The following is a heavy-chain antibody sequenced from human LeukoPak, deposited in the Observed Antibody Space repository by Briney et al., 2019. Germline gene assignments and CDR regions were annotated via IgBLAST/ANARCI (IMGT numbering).Heavy chain of an antibody. CDR3: ARVTTVTRGVYYYTDV. D-gene: IGHD4-17*01. J-gene: IGHJ6*03. V-gene: IGHV4-34*01. CDR2: INHSGST. Sequence: SETLSLTCAVYGGSFSGYYWSWIRQPPGKGLEWIGEINHSGSTNYNPSLKSRVTISVDTSKNQFSLKLSSVTAADTAVYYCARVTTVTRGVYYYTDVWGKGTTVTVSS. CDR1: GGSFSGYY.